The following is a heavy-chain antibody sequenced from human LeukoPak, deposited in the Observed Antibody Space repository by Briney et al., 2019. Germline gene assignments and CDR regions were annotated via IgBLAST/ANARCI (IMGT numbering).Heavy chain of an antibody. J-gene: IGHJ6*03. V-gene: IGHV4-61*02. CDR2: LYTSGST. D-gene: IGHD2-2*01. Sequence: PSETLSLTCTVSGGSISRGSYYWSWIRQPAGKGLEWIGRLYTSGSTNYNPSLKSRVTISLDTSKNQFSLKLISVTAADTAVYYCARDRRGYCSSTSCHVNYYYYYMDVWGKGTTVTVSS. CDR3: ARDRRGYCSSTSCHVNYYYYYMDV. CDR1: GGSISRGSYY.